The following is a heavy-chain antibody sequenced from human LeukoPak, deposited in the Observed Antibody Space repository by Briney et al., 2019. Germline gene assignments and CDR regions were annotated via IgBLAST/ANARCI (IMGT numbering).Heavy chain of an antibody. V-gene: IGHV4-39*01. CDR1: GAAISSSTYY. CDR2: IHYTGSK. Sequence: SETLSLTFTVPGAAISSSTYYWGWIRQPPGRGLEWIGDIHYTGSKRYNPSLKSRATISVDTSKSQFSLKLSSVTAADTAVYYCARGVGVRYFSWGQGTLVIVSS. CDR3: ARGVGVRYFS. J-gene: IGHJ5*02. D-gene: IGHD3-9*01.